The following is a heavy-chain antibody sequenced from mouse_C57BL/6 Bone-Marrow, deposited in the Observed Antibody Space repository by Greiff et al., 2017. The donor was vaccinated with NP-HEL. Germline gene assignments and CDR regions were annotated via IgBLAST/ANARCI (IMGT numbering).Heavy chain of an antibody. CDR2: IDPSDSYT. D-gene: IGHD1-1*01. Sequence: QVQLQQPGAELVMPGASVKLSCKASGYTFTSYWMHWVKQRPGQGLEWIGEIDPSDSYTNYNQKFKGKSTLTVDKPSSTAYMQLSSLTSEDSAVYYCARSKGITTVVVHWYFDVWGTGTTVTVSS. J-gene: IGHJ1*03. CDR1: GYTFTSYW. V-gene: IGHV1-69*01. CDR3: ARSKGITTVVVHWYFDV.